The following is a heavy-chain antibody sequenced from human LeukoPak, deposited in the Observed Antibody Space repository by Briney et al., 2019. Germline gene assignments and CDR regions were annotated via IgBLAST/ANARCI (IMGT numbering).Heavy chain of an antibody. V-gene: IGHV3-23*01. CDR2: ISGSGGST. CDR1: GLTFSSYA. CDR3: ARGLTYYYDSDGYYWAF. D-gene: IGHD3-22*01. Sequence: GGSLRLSCAASGLTFSSYAMSWVRQAPGKGLEWVSSISGSGGSTYYAGSVKGRFTMSRDNSQNTLHLQMNSLRAEDTAVYYCARGLTYYYDSDGYYWAFWGQGTLVTVSS. J-gene: IGHJ4*02.